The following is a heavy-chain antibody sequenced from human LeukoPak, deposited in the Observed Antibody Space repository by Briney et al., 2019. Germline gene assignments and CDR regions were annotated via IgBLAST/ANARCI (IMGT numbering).Heavy chain of an antibody. CDR1: GFTFNNYA. CDR3: ARDPNFIAVAGLDN. CDR2: ISGNGINA. Sequence: GGSQRLSCTASGFTFNNYAMTWVRQAPGKGLEWVSSISGNGINAYYADSVKGRFTISRDNSRNTLYLQLNSLRAEDTALYYCARDPNFIAVAGLDNWGQGTLVTVSS. J-gene: IGHJ4*02. V-gene: IGHV3-23*01. D-gene: IGHD6-19*01.